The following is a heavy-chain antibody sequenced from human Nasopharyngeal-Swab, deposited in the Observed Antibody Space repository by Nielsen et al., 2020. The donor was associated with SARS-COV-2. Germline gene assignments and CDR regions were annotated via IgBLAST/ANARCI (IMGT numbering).Heavy chain of an antibody. CDR1: GFTFSSYS. CDR3: ARDLWFGEIAFDI. CDR2: ISSSSSYI. D-gene: IGHD3-10*01. J-gene: IGHJ3*02. V-gene: IGHV3-21*01. Sequence: GGSLRLSCAASGFTFSSYSMNWVRPAPGKGLEWVSSISSSSSYIYYADSVKGRFTISRDNAKNSLYLQMNSLRAEDTAVYYCARDLWFGEIAFDIWGQGTMVTVSS.